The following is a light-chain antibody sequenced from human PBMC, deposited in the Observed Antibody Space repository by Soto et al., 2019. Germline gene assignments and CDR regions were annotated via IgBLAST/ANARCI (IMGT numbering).Light chain of an antibody. CDR1: QNINSW. J-gene: IGKJ1*01. CDR2: EAS. CDR3: QQYNVYSWP. Sequence: IQRTHSASTLSATVLYRVTITFRASQNINSWLAWYQQKPGKAPKLLIYEASSLEKGVPARFGGSGSGTEFTLTISSLQPDDFATYYCQQYNVYSWPFGQGTKVAIK. V-gene: IGKV1-5*03.